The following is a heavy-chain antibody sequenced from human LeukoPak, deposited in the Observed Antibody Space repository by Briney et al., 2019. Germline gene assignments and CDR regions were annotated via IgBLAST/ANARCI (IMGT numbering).Heavy chain of an antibody. CDR2: VFTSGNT. D-gene: IGHD6-19*01. Sequence: PSETLSLTCAVSGGSITRGSYYWTWIRQPAGKALEWIGHVFTSGNTNYNPSLKSRVTISADTSKNQISLKLSSVTAADTAVYYCARNGKIYSSGWYKARAFDIWGQGTMVTVSS. J-gene: IGHJ3*02. CDR3: ARNGKIYSSGWYKARAFDI. CDR1: GGSITRGSYY. V-gene: IGHV4-61*09.